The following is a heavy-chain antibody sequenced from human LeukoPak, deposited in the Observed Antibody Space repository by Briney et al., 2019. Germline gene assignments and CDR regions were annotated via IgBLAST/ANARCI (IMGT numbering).Heavy chain of an antibody. V-gene: IGHV4-59*12. J-gene: IGHJ5*02. CDR2: IYYSGST. Sequence: SETLSLTCTVSGGSISSYYWSWIRQPPGKGLEWIGYIYYSGSTNYNPSLKSRVTISVDTSKNQFSLKLSSVTAADTAVYYCARVNPYQLLLLLTSWFDPWGQGTLVTVSS. CDR1: GGSISSYY. D-gene: IGHD2-2*01. CDR3: ARVNPYQLLLLLTSWFDP.